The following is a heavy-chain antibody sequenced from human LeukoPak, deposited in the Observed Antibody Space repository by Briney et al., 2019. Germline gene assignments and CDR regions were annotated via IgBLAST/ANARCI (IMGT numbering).Heavy chain of an antibody. D-gene: IGHD3-3*01. Sequence: GGSLRLSCAASGITVSSNYMSWVRQAPGKGLEWVSVTYSGGSTYYADSVKGRFTISRDNSENTLHLLMNSLRPEDTAVYYCASAGPLWSAYYPEYWGQGTLVTVSS. V-gene: IGHV3-66*02. CDR1: GITVSSNY. CDR2: TYSGGST. CDR3: ASAGPLWSAYYPEY. J-gene: IGHJ4*02.